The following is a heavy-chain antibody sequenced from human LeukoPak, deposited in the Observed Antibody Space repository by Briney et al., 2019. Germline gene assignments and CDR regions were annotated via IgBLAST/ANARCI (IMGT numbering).Heavy chain of an antibody. V-gene: IGHV4-61*10. CDR1: GGSISSGSYY. CDR3: ARDRELGY. J-gene: IGHJ4*02. CDR2: IYYSGST. D-gene: IGHD1-26*01. Sequence: SQTLSLTCTVSGGSISSGSYYWSWIRQPAGKGLEWIGYIYYSGSTDYNPSLKSRVTISVDTSKNQFFLKLNSVTAADTAVYYCARDRELGYWGQGTLVTVSS.